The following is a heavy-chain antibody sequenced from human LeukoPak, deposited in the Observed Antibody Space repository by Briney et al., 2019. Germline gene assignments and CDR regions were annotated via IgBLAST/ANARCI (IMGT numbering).Heavy chain of an antibody. J-gene: IGHJ5*02. D-gene: IGHD1-26*01. V-gene: IGHV4-34*01. CDR2: SSDSGGT. CDR3: AKNGQSGFSFDP. CDR1: GGSISSYY. Sequence: PSETLSLTCTVSGGSISSYYWSWIRQSPGKGLEWIGESSDSGGTKFNPSLKSRVTISADTSKNQFSLKVRSVTAADTAVYHCAKNGQSGFSFDPWGQGTLVTVSS.